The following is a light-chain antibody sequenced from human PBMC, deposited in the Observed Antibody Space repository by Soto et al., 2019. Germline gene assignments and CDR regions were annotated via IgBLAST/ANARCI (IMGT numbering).Light chain of an antibody. CDR2: EVS. V-gene: IGLV2-8*01. CDR1: SSDVGGYNY. Sequence: QSALTQAPSASGFLGQSVTISCTGTSSDVGGYNYASWYQQHPGKAPKLMIYEVSKRPSGVPDRFSGSKSGNTASLTVSGLQAEDEADYYCSSYAGSNNLGVFGTGTKVTVL. CDR3: SSYAGSNNLGV. J-gene: IGLJ1*01.